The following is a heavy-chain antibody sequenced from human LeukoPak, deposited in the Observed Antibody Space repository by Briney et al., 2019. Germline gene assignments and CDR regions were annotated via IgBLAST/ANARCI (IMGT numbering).Heavy chain of an antibody. V-gene: IGHV3-15*01. CDR1: GFTFSNAW. CDR3: TTAFYGSGSYHY. CDR2: IKSKTDGGTT. Sequence: PGGSLRLSCAASGFTFSNAWMSWVRQAPGKGLEWVGRIKSKTDGGTTDYAAPVKGRFTISRDDSKNTLYLQMNSLKTEDTAVYYCTTAFYGSGSYHYWSRGTLVTVSS. J-gene: IGHJ4*02. D-gene: IGHD3-10*01.